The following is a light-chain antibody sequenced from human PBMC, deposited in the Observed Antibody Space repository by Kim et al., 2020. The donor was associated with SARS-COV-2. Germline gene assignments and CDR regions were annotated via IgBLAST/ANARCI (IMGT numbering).Light chain of an antibody. Sequence: IQMTQSPSSLSASVGDRVTITCRASQSISSYLNWYQQKPGKAPKLLIYAASSLQSGVPSRFSGSGSGTDFTLTISSLQPEDFATYYCQQSYSTPLAFGPGTKVAIK. CDR3: QQSYSTPLA. V-gene: IGKV1-39*01. CDR1: QSISSY. CDR2: AAS. J-gene: IGKJ3*01.